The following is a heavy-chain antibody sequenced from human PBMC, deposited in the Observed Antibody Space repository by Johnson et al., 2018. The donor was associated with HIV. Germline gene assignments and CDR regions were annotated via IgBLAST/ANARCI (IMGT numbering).Heavy chain of an antibody. J-gene: IGHJ3*02. CDR3: AREGVAVRYIYDAFDI. V-gene: IGHV3-30*03. CDR2: ISYDGSNK. CDR1: GFTFSSYG. D-gene: IGHD6-6*01. Sequence: QEQLVESGGGVVQPGRSLRLSCAASGFTFSSYGMHWVRQAPGKGLEWVAVISYDGSNKYYADSVKGRFTISRDNSKNTLYLQMNSLRAEDTAVYYCAREGVAVRYIYDAFDIWGQGTMVTVSS.